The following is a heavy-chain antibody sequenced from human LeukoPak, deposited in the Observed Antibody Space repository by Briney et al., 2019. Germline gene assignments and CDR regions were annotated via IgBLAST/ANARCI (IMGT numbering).Heavy chain of an antibody. V-gene: IGHV4-34*01. CDR1: GGSFCGYY. D-gene: IGHD3-22*01. CDR3: ARGKSKRYYYDSSGYRNWYFDL. Sequence: PSETLSLTCAVHGGSFCGYYWSWIRQPPRKGLEWSGEINHSGSTNYNPSLKSRVTISVDTSKNQFSLKLSSVTAADTAVYYCARGKSKRYYYDSSGYRNWYFDLWGRGTLVTVSS. CDR2: INHSGST. J-gene: IGHJ2*01.